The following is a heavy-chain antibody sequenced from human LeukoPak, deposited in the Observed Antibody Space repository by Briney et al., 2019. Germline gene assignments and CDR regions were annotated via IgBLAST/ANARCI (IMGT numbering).Heavy chain of an antibody. CDR2: INEDGSTT. CDR3: VRDLGGRSGH. CDR1: GFTFSSNW. V-gene: IGHV3-74*01. D-gene: IGHD1-26*01. J-gene: IGHJ4*02. Sequence: GGSLRLSCAASGFTFSSNWMHWVRQAPGKGLVWVSRINEDGSTTNYTDSVKGRSTIFRDNAKNTLYLQMNSLRAEDTAVYYCVRDLGGRSGHWGQGTLVTVSS.